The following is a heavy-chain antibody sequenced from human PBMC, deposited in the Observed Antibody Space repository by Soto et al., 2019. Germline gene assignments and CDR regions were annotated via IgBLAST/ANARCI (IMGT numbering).Heavy chain of an antibody. CDR3: AKLFEDLVAYYYGMDV. CDR2: ISGSGGST. CDR1: GFTISSYA. Sequence: TGGSLRLSCAASGFTISSYAMSWVRQAPGKGLEWVSAISGSGGSTYYADSVKGRFTISRDNSKNTLYLQMNSLRAEDTAVYYCAKLFEDLVAYYYGMDVWGQGTTVNVSS. V-gene: IGHV3-23*01. D-gene: IGHD2-21*01. J-gene: IGHJ6*02.